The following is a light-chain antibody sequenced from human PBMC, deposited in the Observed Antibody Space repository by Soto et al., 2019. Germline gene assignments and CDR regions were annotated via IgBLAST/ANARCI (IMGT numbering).Light chain of an antibody. Sequence: DIQLTQSPSFLSASVGDRVNITCRASQGISSYLAWYQQKPGKAPKLLIYAASTLQSGVPSRFSGSGSGTEFTLTISSLQPEDFATYYCQQLNFGGGTKVEIK. CDR1: QGISSY. J-gene: IGKJ4*01. CDR2: AAS. V-gene: IGKV1-9*01. CDR3: QQLN.